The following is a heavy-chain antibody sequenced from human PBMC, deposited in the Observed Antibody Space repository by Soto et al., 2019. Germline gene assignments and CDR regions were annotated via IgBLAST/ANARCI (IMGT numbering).Heavy chain of an antibody. CDR3: VIDAYCSSTSCYVYYYYMDV. V-gene: IGHV1-18*01. D-gene: IGHD2-2*01. CDR1: GYAFTSYG. CDR2: ISAYNGNT. Sequence: ASVNVSWKAAGYAFTSYGISWGRQAPGQGLERLGWISAYNGNTNYAQKLQGRVTMTTDTSTSTDYMELRSVRSDDTAVYYCVIDAYCSSTSCYVYYYYMDVWGKGTTVTVSS. J-gene: IGHJ6*03.